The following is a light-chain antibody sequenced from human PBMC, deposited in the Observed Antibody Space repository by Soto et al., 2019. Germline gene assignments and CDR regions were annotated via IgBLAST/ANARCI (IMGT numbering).Light chain of an antibody. CDR1: QSVSSSY. CDR3: QQYGSSPYT. J-gene: IGKJ2*01. Sequence: EIVLTQSPGTLSLSPGERATLSCRASQSVSSSYLAWYQQKPGQAPRLLIYGASSRATGILDRFSGSGSGTAFTLTISRLEPEDFAVYYCQQYGSSPYTFGPGTKLEIK. CDR2: GAS. V-gene: IGKV3-20*01.